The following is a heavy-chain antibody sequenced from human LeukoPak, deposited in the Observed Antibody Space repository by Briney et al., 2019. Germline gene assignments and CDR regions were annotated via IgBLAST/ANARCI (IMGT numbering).Heavy chain of an antibody. CDR2: ISSSSSYI. V-gene: IGHV3-21*01. CDR3: ARDKSSIGAFDI. CDR1: GFTFRSYS. Sequence: GGSLRLSCAASGFTFRSYSMTWVRQAPGKGLEWVSSISSSSSYIYYADSVKGRFTISRDNAKNSLYLQMNSLRAEDTAVYYCARDKSSIGAFDIWGQGTMVTVSS. D-gene: IGHD2-21*01. J-gene: IGHJ3*02.